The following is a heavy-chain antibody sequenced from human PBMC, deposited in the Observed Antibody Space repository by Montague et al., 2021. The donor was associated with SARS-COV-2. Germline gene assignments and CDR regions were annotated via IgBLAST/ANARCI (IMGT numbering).Heavy chain of an antibody. V-gene: IGHV4-59*11. CDR3: ARAVSVRRAVNWFDP. J-gene: IGHJ5*02. CDR1: GGSMSDHY. Sequence: SETLSLTYTVSGGSMSDHYWAWIRQPPGKGLEWLAYIYYSGGINSNASLKSRVTMSVDTSKNQFSLKLTFVTAADTAVYYCARAVSVRRAVNWFDPWGQGTLVTVSS. CDR2: IYYSGGI. D-gene: IGHD3-10*01.